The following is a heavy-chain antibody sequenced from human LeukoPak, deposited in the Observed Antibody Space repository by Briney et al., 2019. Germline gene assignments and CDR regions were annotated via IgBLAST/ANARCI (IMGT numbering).Heavy chain of an antibody. D-gene: IGHD1-26*01. Sequence: GGSLRLSCAASGFTFSSYAMHWVRQAPGKGLEWVAVISYDGSNKYYADSVKGRFTISRDNSKNTLYLQMNSLRAEDAAVYYCARGGAFDYWDQGTLVTVSS. CDR2: ISYDGSNK. CDR3: ARGGAFDY. J-gene: IGHJ4*02. V-gene: IGHV3-30-3*01. CDR1: GFTFSSYA.